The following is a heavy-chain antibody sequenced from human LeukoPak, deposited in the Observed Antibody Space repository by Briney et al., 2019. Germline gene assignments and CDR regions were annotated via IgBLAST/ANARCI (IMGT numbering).Heavy chain of an antibody. CDR2: IDYGGST. CDR1: VGSISGSSFY. Sequence: PSGTLSLTCTVSVGSISGSSFYWGWVRQPPGKGLEWIGSIDYGGSTSYNPSLKSRVTISVDTSTNQFSLKLRSVTAADTALYYCARHDPADYWGQGTLVTVSS. J-gene: IGHJ4*02. V-gene: IGHV4-39*01. CDR3: ARHDPADY.